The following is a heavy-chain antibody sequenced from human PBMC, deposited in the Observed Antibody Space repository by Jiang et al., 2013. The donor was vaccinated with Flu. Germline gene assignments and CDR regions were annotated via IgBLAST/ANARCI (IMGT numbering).Heavy chain of an antibody. CDR2: IYYTGTT. D-gene: IGHD3-10*02. CDR3: VAATSVTMWAFEV. Sequence: GPGLVKASQTLSLTCTVSSGSISSGDYYWSWIRQSPGKGLEWIGYIYYTGTTDSNPSLESRVDLSIDTAQNQFSLNLRAVTAADTAEYYCVAATSVTMWAFEVWGQGTMVTVSS. CDR1: SGSISSGDYY. J-gene: IGHJ3*01. V-gene: IGHV4-30-4*01.